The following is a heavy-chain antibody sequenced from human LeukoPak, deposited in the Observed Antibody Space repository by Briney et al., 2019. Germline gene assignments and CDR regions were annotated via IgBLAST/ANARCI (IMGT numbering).Heavy chain of an antibody. J-gene: IGHJ3*02. CDR1: GFTFSSYS. Sequence: GGSLRLSCAASGFTFSSYSMNWVRQAPGKGLEWVSYISSSSSTIYYADSVKGRFTISRDDAKDSLYLQMNSLRAADTAAYYCARGQGAFDIWGQGIMVTVSS. CDR3: ARGQGAFDI. V-gene: IGHV3-48*04. CDR2: ISSSSSTI.